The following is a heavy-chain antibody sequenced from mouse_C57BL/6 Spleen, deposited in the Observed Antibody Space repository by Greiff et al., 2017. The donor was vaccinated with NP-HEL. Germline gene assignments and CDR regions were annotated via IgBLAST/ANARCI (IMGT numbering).Heavy chain of an antibody. J-gene: IGHJ1*03. CDR3: ARSGYGSHWYFDV. Sequence: VQLKEFGAELARPGASVKMSCKASGYTFTSYTMHWVKQRPGQGLEWIGYINPSSGYTKYNQKFKDKATLTADKSSSTAYMQLSSLTSEDSAVYYCARSGYGSHWYFDVWGTGTTVTVSS. D-gene: IGHD1-1*01. CDR1: GYTFTSYT. CDR2: INPSSGYT. V-gene: IGHV1-4*01.